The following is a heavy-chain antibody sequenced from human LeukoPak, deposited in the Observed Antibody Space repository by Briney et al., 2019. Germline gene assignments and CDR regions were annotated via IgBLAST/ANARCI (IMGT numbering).Heavy chain of an antibody. Sequence: PSETLSLTCTVSGGSFSTYYWSWIRQPAGKGLEWIGHIYTSGTTNYNPSLKSRVTMSIDTSKKQFSLKLSSVTAADTAIYYCARDAKYYYGSRIYFFFENWGQGTLLSVSS. V-gene: IGHV4-4*07. CDR3: ARDAKYYYGSRIYFFFEN. D-gene: IGHD3-10*01. J-gene: IGHJ4*02. CDR2: IYTSGTT. CDR1: GGSFSTYY.